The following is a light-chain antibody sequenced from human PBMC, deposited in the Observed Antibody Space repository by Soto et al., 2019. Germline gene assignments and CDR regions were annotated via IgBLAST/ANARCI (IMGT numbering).Light chain of an antibody. CDR3: QQRSNWRIT. Sequence: EIVLTQSPGTLSLSPGERATLPCRASQSVSSSYLAWYQQKPGQAPRLLIYGASSRATGIPDRFSGSGSGTDFTLTISRLEPEDFAVYYCQQRSNWRITFGQGTRLENK. CDR1: QSVSSSY. V-gene: IGKV3D-20*02. J-gene: IGKJ5*01. CDR2: GAS.